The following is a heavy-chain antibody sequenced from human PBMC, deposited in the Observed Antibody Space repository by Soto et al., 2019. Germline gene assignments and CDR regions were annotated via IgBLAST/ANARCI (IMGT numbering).Heavy chain of an antibody. D-gene: IGHD3-16*01. CDR1: GYTFTNHG. Sequence: QVQLVQSGTEVKKPGASVKVSCKTSGYTFTNHGINWVRQAPGQGLEWMGWINPYNANTNYAQKLQGRVTMTTDTSTTTAYMDLRSLTSDDTAVYSFASDRVAGIWGDAFDIWGQGTVVTVSS. CDR3: ASDRVAGIWGDAFDI. J-gene: IGHJ3*02. CDR2: INPYNANT. V-gene: IGHV1-18*04.